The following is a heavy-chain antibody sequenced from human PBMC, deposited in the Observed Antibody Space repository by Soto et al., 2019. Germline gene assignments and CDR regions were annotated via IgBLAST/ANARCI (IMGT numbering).Heavy chain of an antibody. CDR3: ATRSTTQDVFEV. D-gene: IGHD1-26*01. CDR1: GGSISTSVW. J-gene: IGHJ3*01. V-gene: IGHV4-4*02. CDR2: IFHSRSI. Sequence: QVQLQESGPGLVKPSGTLSLTCAVSGGSISTSVWWTWVRQPPGKGLEWIGEIFHSRSINYNPSLQNRVTISADSSQSQFSLKLTSLTAADTALYYSATRSTTQDVFEVWGQGTMVTVSS.